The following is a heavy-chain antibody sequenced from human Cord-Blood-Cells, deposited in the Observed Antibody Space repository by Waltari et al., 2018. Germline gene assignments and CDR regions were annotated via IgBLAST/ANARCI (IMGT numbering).Heavy chain of an antibody. Sequence: QVQLQESGPGLVKPSETLSLTCTVSGGSISSYYWSWIRQPPGKGLEWIGYIYYSGSTNYNPSLKSRVTISVDTSKNQFSLKLSSVTAADTAVYYCASGYDFWSGYDAFDIWGQGTMVTVSS. D-gene: IGHD3-3*01. CDR1: GGSISSYY. CDR2: IYYSGST. CDR3: ASGYDFWSGYDAFDI. V-gene: IGHV4-59*01. J-gene: IGHJ3*02.